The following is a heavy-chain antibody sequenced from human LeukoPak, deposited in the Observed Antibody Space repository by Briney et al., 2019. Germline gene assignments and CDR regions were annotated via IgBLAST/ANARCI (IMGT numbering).Heavy chain of an antibody. D-gene: IGHD3-10*01. V-gene: IGHV4-34*01. CDR3: AGEMLGVRYYYYYMDV. CDR2: INHSGST. Sequence: SETLSLTCAVYGGSFSGYYWSWIRQPPGKGLEWIGEINHSGSTNYNPSLKSRVTISVDTSKNQFSLKLSSVTAADTAVYYCAGEMLGVRYYYYYMDVWGKGTTVTVSS. CDR1: GGSFSGYY. J-gene: IGHJ6*03.